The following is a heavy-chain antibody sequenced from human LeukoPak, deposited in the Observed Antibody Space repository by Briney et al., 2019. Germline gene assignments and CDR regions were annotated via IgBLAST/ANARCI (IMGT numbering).Heavy chain of an antibody. J-gene: IGHJ3*02. CDR3: ARFAETNAFDI. V-gene: IGHV3-21*01. D-gene: IGHD1-7*01. CDR2: ISSSSSYI. Sequence: GGSLRLSCAASGFTFSSYSMNWVRQAPGKGLEWVSSISSSSSYIYYADSVKGRFTISRDNAKNSLYLQTNSLRAEDTAVYYCARFAETNAFDIWGQGTIVTVSS. CDR1: GFTFSSYS.